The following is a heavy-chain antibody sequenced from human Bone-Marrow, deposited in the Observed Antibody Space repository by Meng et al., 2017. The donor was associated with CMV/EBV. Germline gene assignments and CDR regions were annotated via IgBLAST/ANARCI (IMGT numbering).Heavy chain of an antibody. D-gene: IGHD6-6*01. CDR3: ARGLGY. V-gene: IGHV4-59*01. J-gene: IGHJ4*02. CDR1: GGSISSYY. CDR2: IYYSGST. Sequence: SETLSLTCAVSGGSISSYYWSWIRQPPGKGLEWIGYIYYSGSTYYNPSLKSRVTISVDTSKNQFSLKLSSVTAADTAVYYCARGLGYWGQGTLVTVSS.